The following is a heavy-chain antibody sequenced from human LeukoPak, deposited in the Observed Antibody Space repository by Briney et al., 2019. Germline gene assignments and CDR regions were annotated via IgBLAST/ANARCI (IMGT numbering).Heavy chain of an antibody. CDR1: GFRFVDYN. D-gene: IGHD6-13*01. Sequence: AGGSLRLSCAGSGFRFVDYNLNWVRQAPGKGLEWISYISSHGTTFYADSVKGRFTISRDNAGNSLSLHMNSLRAADTAVYYCARDPSSSWPPYWGQGTLVTVSS. J-gene: IGHJ4*02. CDR2: ISSHGTT. V-gene: IGHV3-69-1*01. CDR3: ARDPSSSWPPY.